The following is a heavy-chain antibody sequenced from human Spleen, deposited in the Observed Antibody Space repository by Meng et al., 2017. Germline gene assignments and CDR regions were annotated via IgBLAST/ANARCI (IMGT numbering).Heavy chain of an antibody. CDR2: IYHSGST. CDR3: ARGPTTMAHDFDY. CDR1: GGSISSSNW. V-gene: IGHV4-4*02. Sequence: GRLQGAGPGLVRPSGTLSSTCAVSGGSISSSNWWSWVRQPPGKGLEWIGEIYHSGSTTYNPSLESRATISVDTSQNNLSLKLSSVTAADSAVYYCARGPTTMAHDFDYWGQGTLVTVSS. J-gene: IGHJ4*02. D-gene: IGHD4-11*01.